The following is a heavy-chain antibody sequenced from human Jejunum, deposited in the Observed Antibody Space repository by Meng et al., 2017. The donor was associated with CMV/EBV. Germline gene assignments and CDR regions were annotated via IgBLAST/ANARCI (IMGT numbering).Heavy chain of an antibody. J-gene: IGHJ5*02. V-gene: IGHV3-21*01. CDR2: ISSSSRYI. Sequence: VQLVGSGGGVVQPGGSLRLSCAASGFSFSSYGMHWVRQAPGKGLEWVSSISSSSRYINYADSVKGRFTISRDNAKNSLYLQMNSLRVEDTAIYYCARDIDHWGQGTLVTVSS. CDR3: ARDIDH. CDR1: GFSFSSYG.